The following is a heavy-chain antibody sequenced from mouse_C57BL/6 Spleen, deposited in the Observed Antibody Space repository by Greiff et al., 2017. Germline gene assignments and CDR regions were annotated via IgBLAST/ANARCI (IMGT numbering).Heavy chain of an antibody. CDR2: IYPSDSET. V-gene: IGHV1-61*01. Sequence: QVQLQQPGAELVRPGSSVKLSCKASGYTFTSYWMDWVKQRPGQGLEWIGNIYPSDSETYYNQKFKDKATLTVDKSSSTAYMQLSSLTSEDSAVYYCAREGDLLGFAYWGQGALVTVAA. CDR1: GYTFTSYW. CDR3: AREGDLLGFAY. J-gene: IGHJ3*01. D-gene: IGHD2-10*01.